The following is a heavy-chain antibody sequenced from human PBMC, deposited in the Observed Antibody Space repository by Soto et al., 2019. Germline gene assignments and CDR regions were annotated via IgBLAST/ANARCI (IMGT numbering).Heavy chain of an antibody. J-gene: IGHJ6*03. CDR1: GFTFSSYA. Sequence: GGSLRLSCAASGFTFSSYAMSWVRQAPGKGLEWVSAISGSGGSTYYADSVKGRFTISRDNSKNTLYLQMNSLRAEDTAVYYCAKSKTPAPYYYFYMDVWGKGTTVTVSS. V-gene: IGHV3-23*01. CDR2: ISGSGGST. CDR3: AKSKTPAPYYYFYMDV.